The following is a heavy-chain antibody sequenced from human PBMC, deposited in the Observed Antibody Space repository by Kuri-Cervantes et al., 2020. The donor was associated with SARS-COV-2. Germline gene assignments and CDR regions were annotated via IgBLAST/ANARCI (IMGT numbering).Heavy chain of an antibody. CDR1: GSAFSNLW. CDR3: ATGDSGYFNY. J-gene: IGHJ4*02. Sequence: GESLKISCAVSGSAFSNLWMHWVRQVPGKGMVWVSEISSDGTKTNYVDSVRGRFTISRDNAKSTLFLQMNSLRAEDTAVYYCATGDSGYFNYWGQGTLVTVSS. CDR2: ISSDGTKT. V-gene: IGHV3-74*01. D-gene: IGHD3-22*01.